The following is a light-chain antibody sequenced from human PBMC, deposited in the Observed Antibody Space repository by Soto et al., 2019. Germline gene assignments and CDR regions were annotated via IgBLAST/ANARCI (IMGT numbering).Light chain of an antibody. J-gene: IGLJ2*01. CDR1: SSDVGGYRY. V-gene: IGLV2-14*01. CDR3: SSYTSSSTLVV. Sequence: QSALTQPASVSGSPGQSINISCTGTSSDVGGYRYVSWYQHHPGKAPKLLIYEFTYRPSGVSNRFSGSKSGNTASLTISGLQAEDEADYYCSSYTSSSTLVVFGGGTKLTVL. CDR2: EFT.